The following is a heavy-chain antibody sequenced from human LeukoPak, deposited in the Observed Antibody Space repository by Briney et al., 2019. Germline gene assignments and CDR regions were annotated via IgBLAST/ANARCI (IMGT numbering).Heavy chain of an antibody. J-gene: IGHJ4*02. V-gene: IGHV4-59*01. CDR2: VYYSGST. D-gene: IGHD7-27*01. CDR1: GDFNTAYY. Sequence: SETLSLTCTVSGDFNTAYYWSWIRQPPGKGLEWIGYVYYSGSTEYNPSLRSRVTISLEMSKRQFSLNLTSVTAADTAVYYCASNTGTVFDYWGQGALVTVSS. CDR3: ASNTGTVFDY.